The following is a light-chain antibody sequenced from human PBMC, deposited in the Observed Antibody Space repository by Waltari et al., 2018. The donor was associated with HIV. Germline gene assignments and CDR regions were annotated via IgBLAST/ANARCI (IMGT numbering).Light chain of an antibody. CDR1: TSNIGTNY. CDR3: GTWDSSVGAGV. Sequence: QSVLTQPPSLSAAPGQKVTISCSGSTSNIGTNYVSWAQQVPETAPKLIIHDNKHRPTGLPGLFSASKSCTSATLAIAGLRTGDEADYYCGTWDSSVGAGVFGGGTKLTVL. J-gene: IGLJ3*02. CDR2: DNK. V-gene: IGLV1-51*01.